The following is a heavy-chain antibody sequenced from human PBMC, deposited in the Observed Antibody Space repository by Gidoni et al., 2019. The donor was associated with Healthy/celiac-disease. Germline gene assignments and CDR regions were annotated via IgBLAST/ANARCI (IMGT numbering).Heavy chain of an antibody. J-gene: IGHJ4*02. Sequence: QLQLQESGPGLVKPSETLSLTCTVSGGSISSSSYYWGWIRQPPGKGLEWIGSIYYSGSTYYNPSLKSRVTISVDTSKNQFSLKLSSVTAADTAVYYCARRIRIAAFDYWGQGTLVTVSS. D-gene: IGHD6-6*01. CDR1: GGSISSSSYY. CDR2: IYYSGST. CDR3: ARRIRIAAFDY. V-gene: IGHV4-39*01.